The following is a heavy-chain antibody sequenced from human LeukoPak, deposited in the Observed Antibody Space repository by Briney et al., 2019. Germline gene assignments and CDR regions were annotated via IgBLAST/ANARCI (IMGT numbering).Heavy chain of an antibody. D-gene: IGHD6-19*01. CDR1: GFTFSTYG. Sequence: GGSLRLSCAASGFTFSTYGMHWVRQAPGKGLEWVSIVWYDGTNKYYAESVKGRFTISRDNSKNTLYLQMNSLRAEDTAVYYCARGAPSDSSISFAYWGQGALVTVSS. J-gene: IGHJ4*02. CDR3: ARGAPSDSSISFAY. V-gene: IGHV3-33*01. CDR2: VWYDGTNK.